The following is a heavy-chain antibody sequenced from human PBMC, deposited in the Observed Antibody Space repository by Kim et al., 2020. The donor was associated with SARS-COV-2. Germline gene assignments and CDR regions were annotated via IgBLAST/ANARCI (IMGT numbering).Heavy chain of an antibody. V-gene: IGHV3-74*01. J-gene: IGHJ4*02. D-gene: IGHD3-16*01. Sequence: GGSLRLSCAASGLTFSNYWMHWVRQAPGKGLVWVSRISNDGSITTYADSVKGRFTISRDNAKNTLYLQMNSLRVEDTAVYYCTRGRYDYAVAIEYWGQGTLVSVSS. CDR1: GLTFSNYW. CDR3: TRGRYDYAVAIEY. CDR2: ISNDGSIT.